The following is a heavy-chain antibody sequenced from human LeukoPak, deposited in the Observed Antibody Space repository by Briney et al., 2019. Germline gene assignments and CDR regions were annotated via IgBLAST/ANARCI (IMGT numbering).Heavy chain of an antibody. Sequence: GGSLRLSCAASGFTFSSYGMHWVRQAPGKGLEWVAIIPYDGSNKYYADSVKGRFTISRDNSKNTLYLQMNSLRAEDTAVYYCAKVPHSSGWYYFDYWGQGTLVTVSS. V-gene: IGHV3-30*18. J-gene: IGHJ4*02. D-gene: IGHD6-19*01. CDR3: AKVPHSSGWYYFDY. CDR2: IPYDGSNK. CDR1: GFTFSSYG.